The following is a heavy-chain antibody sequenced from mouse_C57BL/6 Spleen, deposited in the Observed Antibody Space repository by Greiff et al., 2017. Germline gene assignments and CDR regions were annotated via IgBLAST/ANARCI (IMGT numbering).Heavy chain of an antibody. D-gene: IGHD4-1*01. Sequence: QVQLQQSGAELVRPGASVTLSCKASGYTFTDYEMHWVKQTPVHGLEWIGAIDPETGGTAYNQKFKGKAILTADKSSSTAYMALRSLTSEDSAVYYCTRSLTGSFDYWGQGTTLTVSS. J-gene: IGHJ2*01. CDR2: IDPETGGT. CDR1: GYTFTDYE. V-gene: IGHV1-15*01. CDR3: TRSLTGSFDY.